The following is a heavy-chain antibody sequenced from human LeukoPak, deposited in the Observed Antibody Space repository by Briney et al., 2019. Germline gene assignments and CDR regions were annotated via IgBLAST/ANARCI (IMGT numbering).Heavy chain of an antibody. CDR2: IQSDGSYE. V-gene: IGHV3-30*02. Sequence: GGSLRLSCAASGFTFSAFAMNWVRHVPGKGLQWLAFIQSDGSYEFYADYVKGRFTISRGNSKKTVFLQMNSLRPEDTATYYCAKDQGVVGSYDYWGQGALVTVSS. CDR1: GFTFSAFA. CDR3: AKDQGVVGSYDY. J-gene: IGHJ4*02. D-gene: IGHD3-16*01.